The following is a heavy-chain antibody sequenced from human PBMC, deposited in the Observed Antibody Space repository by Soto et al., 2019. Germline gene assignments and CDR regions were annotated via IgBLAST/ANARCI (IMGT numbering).Heavy chain of an antibody. CDR3: ARESASYAREDWFDP. CDR2: ISSSSSYI. Sequence: TGGSLRLSCAASGFTFSSYSMNWVRQAPGKGLEWVSSISSSSSYIYYADSVKGRFTISRDNAKNSLYLQMNSLRAEDTAVYYCARESASYAREDWFDPWGQGTLVTVSS. J-gene: IGHJ5*02. CDR1: GFTFSSYS. V-gene: IGHV3-21*01. D-gene: IGHD1-26*01.